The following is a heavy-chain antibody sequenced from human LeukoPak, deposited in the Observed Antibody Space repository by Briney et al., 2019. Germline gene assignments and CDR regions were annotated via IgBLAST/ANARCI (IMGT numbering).Heavy chain of an antibody. CDR2: TYYRSTWYN. D-gene: IGHD2-2*01. Sequence: QTLSLTCAISADSVSSNSVTWNWIRQSPSRGLESLVRTYYRSTWYNDYAVSVRGRITVNPDTSKNQFSLHLNSVTPEDTAVYYCARRLTQYDCFDPWGQGILVTVSS. J-gene: IGHJ5*02. CDR1: ADSVSSNSVT. CDR3: ARRLTQYDCFDP. V-gene: IGHV6-1*01.